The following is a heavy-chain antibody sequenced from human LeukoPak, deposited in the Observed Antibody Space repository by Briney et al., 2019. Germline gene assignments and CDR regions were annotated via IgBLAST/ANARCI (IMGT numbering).Heavy chain of an antibody. D-gene: IGHD3-10*01. V-gene: IGHV1-2*02. J-gene: IGHJ4*02. CDR3: ARGYYGSGSYYPY. Sequence: ASVKVSCMASGYTFTGYYMHWVRQAPGQGLEWMGWINPNSGGTDYAQKFQGRVTMTRDTSISTAYMELSRLRSDDTAVYYCARGYYGSGSYYPYWGQGTLVTVSS. CDR2: INPNSGGT. CDR1: GYTFTGYY.